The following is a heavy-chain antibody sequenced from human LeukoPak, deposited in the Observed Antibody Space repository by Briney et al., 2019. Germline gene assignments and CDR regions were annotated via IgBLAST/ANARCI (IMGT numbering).Heavy chain of an antibody. V-gene: IGHV3-21*01. CDR2: ISSSSSYI. J-gene: IGHJ4*02. CDR3: ASNLRYVILTGSDRTD. CDR1: GFTFSSYS. Sequence: GGSLRLSCAASGFTFSSYSMNWVRQAPGKGLEWVSSISSSSSYIYYADSVKGRFTISRDNAKNSLYLQMNSLRAEDTAVYYCASNLRYVILTGSDRTDWGQGTLVTVSS. D-gene: IGHD3-9*01.